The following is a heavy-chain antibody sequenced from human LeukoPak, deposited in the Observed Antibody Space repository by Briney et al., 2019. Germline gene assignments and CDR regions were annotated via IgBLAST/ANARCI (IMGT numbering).Heavy chain of an antibody. CDR1: GGSISSGSYY. J-gene: IGHJ4*02. V-gene: IGHV4-61*02. D-gene: IGHD2-2*01. Sequence: SETLSLTCTVSGGSISSGSYYWSWIRQPAGKGLEWIGRIYSSGSTNYNPSLKSRVTISLDTSKNQFSLMLSSVTAADTAAYYCAAYCSSTSCQSFDYWGQGTLVIVSS. CDR3: AAYCSSTSCQSFDY. CDR2: IYSSGST.